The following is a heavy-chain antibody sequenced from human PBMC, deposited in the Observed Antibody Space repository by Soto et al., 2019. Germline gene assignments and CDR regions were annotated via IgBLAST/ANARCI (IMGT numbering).Heavy chain of an antibody. Sequence: SETLSLTCTVSGGSISSGDYYWSWIRQPPGKGLEWIGYIYYSGSTYYNPSPKSRVTISVDTSKNQFSLKLSSVTAADTAVYYWARAMVYCSSTSCPSDYWGQGTLVTVSS. D-gene: IGHD2-2*01. CDR3: ARAMVYCSSTSCPSDY. CDR1: GGSISSGDYY. CDR2: IYYSGST. V-gene: IGHV4-30-4*01. J-gene: IGHJ4*02.